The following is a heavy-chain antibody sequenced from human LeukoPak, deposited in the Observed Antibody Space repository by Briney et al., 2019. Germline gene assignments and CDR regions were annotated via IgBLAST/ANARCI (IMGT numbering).Heavy chain of an antibody. D-gene: IGHD3-22*01. CDR3: AKPYYYDSSGYYSVDY. CDR1: GFTFSSYG. J-gene: IGHJ4*02. CDR2: IRYDGSNK. Sequence: PGGSLRLSCAASGFTFSSYGMHWVRQAPGKGLEWVAFIRYDGSNKYYADSVKGRFTISRGNSKNTLYLQMNSLRAEDTAVYYCAKPYYYDSSGYYSVDYWGQGTLVTVSS. V-gene: IGHV3-30*02.